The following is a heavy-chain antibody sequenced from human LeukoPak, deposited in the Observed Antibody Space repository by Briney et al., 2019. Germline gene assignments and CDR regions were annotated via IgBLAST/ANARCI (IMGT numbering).Heavy chain of an antibody. CDR2: INPNSGGT. V-gene: IGHV1-2*02. Sequence: SGKVSCKASGYTFTDYYMGWVRQAPGQGLEWMGWINPNSGGTNYAQKFQGRVTMTRDTSISTAYMELSRLRSDDTAVYYCARVRSYCTNGVCYWDLDYWGQGTLVTVSS. J-gene: IGHJ4*02. D-gene: IGHD2-8*01. CDR1: GYTFTDYY. CDR3: ARVRSYCTNGVCYWDLDY.